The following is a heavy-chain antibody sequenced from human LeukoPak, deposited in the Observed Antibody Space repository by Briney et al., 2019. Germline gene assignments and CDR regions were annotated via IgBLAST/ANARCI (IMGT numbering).Heavy chain of an antibody. V-gene: IGHV4-34*01. D-gene: IGHD5-12*01. Sequence: SSETLSLTCAVYGGSFSGYYWSWIRQPPGKGLEWIGEINHSGSTNYNPSLKSRVTISVDTSKNQFSLKLSSVTAADTAVYYCARGRIVATITVLYLNWFDPWGQGTLVTASS. CDR1: GGSFSGYY. CDR3: ARGRIVATITVLYLNWFDP. J-gene: IGHJ5*02. CDR2: INHSGST.